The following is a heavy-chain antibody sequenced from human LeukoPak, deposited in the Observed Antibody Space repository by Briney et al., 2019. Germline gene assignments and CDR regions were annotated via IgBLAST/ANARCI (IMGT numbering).Heavy chain of an antibody. J-gene: IGHJ4*02. Sequence: GGSLRLSCAASGGTFSSYAMSWVRQAPGKGLEWVSAISGTGGRTYFADSVKGRFTISRDNSKNTLYLQMNSLRAEDTAVYYCAKDMRYDSGGYFDYWGQGTLVTVSS. D-gene: IGHD3-22*01. CDR3: AKDMRYDSGGYFDY. CDR1: GGTFSSYA. V-gene: IGHV3-23*01. CDR2: ISGTGGRT.